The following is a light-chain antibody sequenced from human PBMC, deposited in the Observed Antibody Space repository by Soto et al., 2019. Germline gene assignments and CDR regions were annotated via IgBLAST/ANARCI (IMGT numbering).Light chain of an antibody. CDR1: QSVSSN. Sequence: EIVMTQSPATLSVSPGERATLSCRASQSVSSNLAWYQQKPGQAPRLLIYHASDRATGIPDRFSGSGSGTEFTLTISRLQSEDFAVYYCQQYNNWPPFTFGQGTRLEIK. CDR3: QQYNNWPPFT. J-gene: IGKJ5*01. V-gene: IGKV3D-15*01. CDR2: HAS.